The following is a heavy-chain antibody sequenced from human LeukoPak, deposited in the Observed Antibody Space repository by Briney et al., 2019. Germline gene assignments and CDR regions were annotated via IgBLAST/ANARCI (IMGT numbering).Heavy chain of an antibody. V-gene: IGHV4-34*01. CDR1: GGSFSGYY. CDR3: ARGGYYYDNSGYYRPDYYFDY. Sequence: SETLSLTCAVYGGSFSGYYWSWIRQPPGKGLEWIGEINHSGSTNYNPSLKSRVTISVDTSKNQFSLKLSSVTAADTAVYYCARGGYYYDNSGYYRPDYYFDYWGQGTLVTVSS. CDR2: INHSGST. J-gene: IGHJ4*02. D-gene: IGHD3-22*01.